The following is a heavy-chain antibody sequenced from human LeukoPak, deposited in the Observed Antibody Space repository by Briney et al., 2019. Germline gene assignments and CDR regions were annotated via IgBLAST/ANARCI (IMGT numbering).Heavy chain of an antibody. J-gene: IGHJ4*02. Sequence: GGSLRLSCAASGFTFSSYAMSWVREAPARGLEWVSSLRGNSDTFYADSVKGRFTLSRDESRNTVYLQLNNLRVEDTAVYYCVKASWVSNADAVLWGQGTVVTVSS. CDR1: GFTFSSYA. D-gene: IGHD1-1*01. CDR2: LRGNSDT. V-gene: IGHV3-23*01. CDR3: VKASWVSNADAVL.